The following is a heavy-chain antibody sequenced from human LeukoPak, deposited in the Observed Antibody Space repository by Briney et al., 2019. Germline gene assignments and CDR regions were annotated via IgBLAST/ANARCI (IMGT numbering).Heavy chain of an antibody. CDR1: GFTFSSYS. CDR3: ATARALTRAGMDV. CDR2: ISSSGSYI. Sequence: GGSLRLSCAASGFTFSSYSMNWVRQAPGKGLEWVSSISSSGSYIYDADSVKGRFTISRDNAKNSLCLQMNGLRAEDTAVYYCATARALTRAGMDVWGQGTTVTVSS. J-gene: IGHJ6*01. V-gene: IGHV3-21*01.